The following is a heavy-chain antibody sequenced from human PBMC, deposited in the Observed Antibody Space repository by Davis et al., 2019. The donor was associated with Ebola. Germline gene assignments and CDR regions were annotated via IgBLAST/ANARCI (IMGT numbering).Heavy chain of an antibody. CDR2: ISPYNGNT. V-gene: IGHV1-18*01. D-gene: IGHD6-13*01. CDR1: GYTFTNYG. Sequence: ASVKVSCKASGYTFTNYGITWVRQVPGQGFEWMGWISPYNGNTNYAQKVQGRLTMTTDTSTSTAYMELRILRSDDTAVYYCARDEQQIRPAFDIWGQGTEVTVSS. J-gene: IGHJ3*02. CDR3: ARDEQQIRPAFDI.